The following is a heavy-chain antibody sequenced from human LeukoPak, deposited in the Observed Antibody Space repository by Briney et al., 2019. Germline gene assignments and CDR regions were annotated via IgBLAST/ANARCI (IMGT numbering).Heavy chain of an antibody. V-gene: IGHV4-4*07. Sequence: SETLSLTCTVSGGSISSYYWSWIRQPAGKGLEWIGRIYTSGSTNYNPSLKSRVTMSVDTSKNQFSLKLSSVTAADTAVYYCARDNSSSWYPNWFDPWGQGTLVTVSS. CDR1: GGSISSYY. D-gene: IGHD6-13*01. CDR2: IYTSGST. CDR3: ARDNSSSWYPNWFDP. J-gene: IGHJ5*02.